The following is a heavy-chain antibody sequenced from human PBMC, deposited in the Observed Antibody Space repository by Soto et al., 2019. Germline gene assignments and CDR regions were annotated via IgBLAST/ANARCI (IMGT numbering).Heavy chain of an antibody. CDR2: IYWDDDQ. CDR3: AHAYGRASWPNDAFDV. J-gene: IGHJ3*01. D-gene: IGHD2-2*01. CDR1: GFSLRPDGVG. Sequence: QITLKESGPTLVKPTQTLTLTCTFSGFSLRPDGVGVGWIRQPPGKALEWLALIYWDDDQRYSPSLKTRLTISKNTSKIHMVLKMTNMDPVDTATLHCAHAYGRASWPNDAFDVWGQLTVVTLFS. V-gene: IGHV2-5*02.